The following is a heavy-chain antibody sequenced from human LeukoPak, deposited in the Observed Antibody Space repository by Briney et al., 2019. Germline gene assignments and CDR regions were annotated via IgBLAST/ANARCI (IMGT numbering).Heavy chain of an antibody. V-gene: IGHV3-15*01. CDR2: IKSKTDGGTT. J-gene: IGHJ4*02. CDR3: TTDQVVRGVTNDY. D-gene: IGHD3-10*01. CDR1: GFTFRSAW. Sequence: GGSVRLSCVASGFTFRSAWMNWVRQAPGRGLEWVGRIKSKTDGGTTDYAAPVKGRFTISRDDSKTTLYLQMNSLQTEDTAVYYCTTDQVVRGVTNDYWGQGTLVTVSS.